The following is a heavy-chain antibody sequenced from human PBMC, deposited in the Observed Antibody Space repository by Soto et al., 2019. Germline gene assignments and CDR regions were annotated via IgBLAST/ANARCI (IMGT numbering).Heavy chain of an antibody. CDR1: GYTFTSYA. CDR3: ARDNVYSSSKLGVDY. V-gene: IGHV1-3*01. J-gene: IGHJ4*02. Sequence: GASVKVSCKASGYTFTSYAMHWVRQAPGQRLEWMGWINAGNGNTEYSQKFQGRVTITRDTSASTAYMELSSLRSEDTAVYYCARDNVYSSSKLGVDYWGQGTLVTVSS. D-gene: IGHD6-6*01. CDR2: INAGNGNT.